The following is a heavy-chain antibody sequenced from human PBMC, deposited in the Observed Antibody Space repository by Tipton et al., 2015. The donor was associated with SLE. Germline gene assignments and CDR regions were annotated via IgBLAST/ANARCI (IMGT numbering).Heavy chain of an antibody. Sequence: SLRLSCAASGFTFSSYEMNWVRQAPGKGLEWVSVIYSGGSTYYADSVKGRFTISRDNSKNTLYLQMNSLRAEDTAVYYCARGAYSSSWYVDYWGQGTLVTVSS. CDR3: ARGAYSSSWYVDY. V-gene: IGHV3-66*02. J-gene: IGHJ4*02. CDR1: GFTFSSYE. CDR2: IYSGGST. D-gene: IGHD6-13*01.